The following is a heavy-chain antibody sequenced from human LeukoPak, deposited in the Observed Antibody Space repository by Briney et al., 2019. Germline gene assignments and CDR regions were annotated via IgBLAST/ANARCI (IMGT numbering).Heavy chain of an antibody. J-gene: IGHJ3*02. CDR2: IYYSGST. D-gene: IGHD3-10*02. CDR1: GGSISSGDYY. V-gene: IGHV4-30-4*01. Sequence: SETLSLTCTLSGGSISSGDYYWSWLRQPPGRGLEWIGYIYYSGSTYYNPSLKSRVTISVDTSKNQFSLKLSSVTAADTAVYYCARVHTMSLFDIWGQGTMVTVSS. CDR3: ARVHTMSLFDI.